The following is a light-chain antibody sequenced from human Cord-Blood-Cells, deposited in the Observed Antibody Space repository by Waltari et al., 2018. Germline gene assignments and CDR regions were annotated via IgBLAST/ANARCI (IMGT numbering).Light chain of an antibody. Sequence: QPALPQPASVSGSPGQPTTISCTGPSSDVGRHNLVPWYQQHPGKAPQLMIYEVSKRPSGVSNRFSGSKSGNTASLTISGLQAEDEADYYCCSYAGSSTYVFGAGTKVTVL. CDR2: EVS. J-gene: IGLJ1*01. CDR3: CSYAGSSTYV. V-gene: IGLV2-23*02. CDR1: SSDVGRHNL.